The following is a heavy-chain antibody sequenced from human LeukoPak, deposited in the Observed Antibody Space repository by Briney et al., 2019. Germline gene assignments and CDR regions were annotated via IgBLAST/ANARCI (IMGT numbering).Heavy chain of an antibody. CDR3: AKHMRGYSYGYFDY. V-gene: IGHV3-21*04. J-gene: IGHJ4*02. CDR2: ISSSSSYI. D-gene: IGHD5-18*01. Sequence: GGSLRLSCAASGFTFSSYSMNWVRQAPGKGLEWVSSISSSSSYIYYADSVKGRFTISRDNSKNTLYLQMNSLRAEDTAVYYCAKHMRGYSYGYFDYWGQGTLVTVSS. CDR1: GFTFSSYS.